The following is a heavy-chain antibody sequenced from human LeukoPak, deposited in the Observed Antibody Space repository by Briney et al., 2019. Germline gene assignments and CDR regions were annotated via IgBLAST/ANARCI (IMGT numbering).Heavy chain of an antibody. J-gene: IGHJ4*02. Sequence: GASVKVSCKASGYTFTSYAMHWVRQAPRQRLEWMGWINAGNGNTKYSQKFQGRVTITRDTSASTAYMELSSLRSEDTAVYYCARIYSGYDYYFDYWGQGTLVTVSS. D-gene: IGHD5-12*01. CDR1: GYTFTSYA. V-gene: IGHV1-3*01. CDR3: ARIYSGYDYYFDY. CDR2: INAGNGNT.